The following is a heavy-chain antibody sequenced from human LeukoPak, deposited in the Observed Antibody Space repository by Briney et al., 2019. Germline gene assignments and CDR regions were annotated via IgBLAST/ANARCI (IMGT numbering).Heavy chain of an antibody. CDR1: GYTFTSYY. CDR3: ARSRYCTNGVCLFDY. V-gene: IGHV1-46*01. Sequence: ASVKVSCKASGYTFTSYYMHWVRQAPGQGLEWMGIINPSGGSTSYAQKFQGRVTMTRDMSTSTVYMELSSLRSEDTAVYYCARSRYCTNGVCLFDYWGQGTLVTVSS. J-gene: IGHJ4*02. CDR2: INPSGGST. D-gene: IGHD2-8*01.